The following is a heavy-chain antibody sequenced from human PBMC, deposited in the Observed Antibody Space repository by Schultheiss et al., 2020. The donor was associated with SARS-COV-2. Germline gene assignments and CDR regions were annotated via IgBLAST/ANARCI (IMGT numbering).Heavy chain of an antibody. J-gene: IGHJ4*02. Sequence: SETLSLTCTVSGDSIRSYYWSWIRQPPGKGLEWIGSIYYSGSTYYNPSLKSRVTISVDTSKNQFSLKLSSVTAADTAVYYCAQARAWGFLRIWGQGTLVTVSS. CDR3: AQARAWGFLRI. CDR2: IYYSGST. D-gene: IGHD3-3*01. CDR1: GDSIRSYY. V-gene: IGHV4-59*05.